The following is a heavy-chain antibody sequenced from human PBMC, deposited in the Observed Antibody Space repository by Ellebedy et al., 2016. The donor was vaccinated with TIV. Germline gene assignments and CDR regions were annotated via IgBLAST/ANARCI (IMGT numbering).Heavy chain of an antibody. D-gene: IGHD2-2*01. CDR2: IYYSGST. Sequence: SETLSLTXTVSGGSINIGGYYWSWIRQHPGKGLEWIGYIYYSGSTNYNPSLKSRVTISVDTSKDQFSLILSSVTAADTAVYYCARRLVVPPATFDYWGQGTLVTVSS. CDR1: GGSINIGGYY. J-gene: IGHJ4*02. CDR3: ARRLVVPPATFDY. V-gene: IGHV4-31*03.